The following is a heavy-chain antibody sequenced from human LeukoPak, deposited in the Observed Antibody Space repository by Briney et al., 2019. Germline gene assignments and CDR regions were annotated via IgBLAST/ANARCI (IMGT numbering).Heavy chain of an antibody. V-gene: IGHV3-9*01. CDR1: GFTFDDYA. J-gene: IGHJ3*02. CDR2: ISWNSGSI. D-gene: IGHD6-19*01. CDR3: AKGKQWLVPEDAFDI. Sequence: GGSLRLSSAASGFTFDDYAMHWVRQAPGKGLEWVSGISWNSGSIGYADSVKGRFTISRDNAKNSLYLQMNSLRAEDTALYYCAKGKQWLVPEDAFDIWGQGTMVTVSS.